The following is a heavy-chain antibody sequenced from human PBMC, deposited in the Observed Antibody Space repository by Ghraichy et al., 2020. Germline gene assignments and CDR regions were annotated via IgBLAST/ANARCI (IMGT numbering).Heavy chain of an antibody. CDR3: TREGPTSYYFDY. J-gene: IGHJ4*02. CDR1: GGSISSGGYY. Sequence: LRLSCSVSGGSISSGGYYWSWIRQSAGKELEFLGRVFSSGRTNYNPSLKGRVTVSVDTSKNQFSLELTSVTAADTAIYYCTREGPTSYYFDYWGQGTLITFSS. CDR2: VFSSGRT. V-gene: IGHV4-61*02.